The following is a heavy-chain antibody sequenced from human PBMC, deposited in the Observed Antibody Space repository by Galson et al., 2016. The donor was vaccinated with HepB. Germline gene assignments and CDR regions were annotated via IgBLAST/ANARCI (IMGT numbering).Heavy chain of an antibody. V-gene: IGHV3-30*18. CDR3: AKRTTGTENSGWYSADY. CDR2: TSYDGNKK. Sequence: SLRLSCAASGFTFSTYAMSWVRQAPGKGLEWLALTSYDGNKKWYAGSVRGRFAISRDNSRYTLSLQMDSLRAEDTAVYYCAKRTTGTENSGWYSADYWGQGTLVTVSS. J-gene: IGHJ4*02. CDR1: GFTFSTYA. D-gene: IGHD6-19*01.